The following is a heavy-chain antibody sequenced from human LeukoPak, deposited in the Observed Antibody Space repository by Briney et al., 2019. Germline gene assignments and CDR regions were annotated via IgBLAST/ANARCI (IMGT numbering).Heavy chain of an antibody. D-gene: IGHD2-2*02. Sequence: NWNGGSTGYADSVKGRFTISRDNAKNSLYLQMNSLRAEDTALYHCARDVGPAAITSNWFDPWGQGTLVTVSS. CDR3: ARDVGPAAITSNWFDP. J-gene: IGHJ5*02. V-gene: IGHV3-20*01. CDR2: NWNGGST.